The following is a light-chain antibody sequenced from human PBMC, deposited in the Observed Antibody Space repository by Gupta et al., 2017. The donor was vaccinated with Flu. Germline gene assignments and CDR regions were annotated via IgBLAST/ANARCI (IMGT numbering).Light chain of an antibody. CDR3: SSYTSSSTLV. J-gene: IGLJ2*01. V-gene: IGLV2-14*04. CDR2: DVS. Sequence: TSSDVGDDSYVSWYQQHPGKAPKLMIHDVSNRPSGVSNRFSGSKSGNTASLTISGLQAEDEADYYCSSYTSSSTLVFGGGTKLTVL. CDR1: SSDVGDDSY.